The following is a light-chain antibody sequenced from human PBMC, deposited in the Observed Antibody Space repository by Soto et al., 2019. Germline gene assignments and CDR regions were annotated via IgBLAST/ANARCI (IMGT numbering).Light chain of an antibody. Sequence: QSALTQPASVSGSPGQSITISCTGSSSKVGNFNFVSWIQHHPGKAPKLIIYDVNNRPSRVSNRFSGSKSGNTASLTISGLQAEDEAVYYCSSYTTNSLHLFGGGTKLTVL. V-gene: IGLV2-14*03. CDR3: SSYTTNSLHL. CDR2: DVN. J-gene: IGLJ2*01. CDR1: SSKVGNFNF.